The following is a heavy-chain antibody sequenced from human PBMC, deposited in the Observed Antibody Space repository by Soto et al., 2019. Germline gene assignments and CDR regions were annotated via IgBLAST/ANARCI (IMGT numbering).Heavy chain of an antibody. CDR3: AYSLVYCSGGSCQNWFDP. CDR2: IYWDDDK. CDR1: GFSLSTSGVG. V-gene: IGHV2-5*02. J-gene: IGHJ5*02. Sequence: SGPTLVNPTPTLTLTCTFPGFSLSTSGVGVGWIRQPPGKALEWLALIYWDDDKRYSPSLKSRLTITKDTSKNQVVLTMTNMGPVDTATYYCAYSLVYCSGGSCQNWFDPWGQGTLVTVSS. D-gene: IGHD2-15*01.